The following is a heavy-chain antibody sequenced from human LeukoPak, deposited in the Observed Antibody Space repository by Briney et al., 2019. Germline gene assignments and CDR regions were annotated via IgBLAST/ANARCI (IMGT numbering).Heavy chain of an antibody. J-gene: IGHJ4*02. CDR2: ISAYNGNT. V-gene: IGHV1-18*01. Sequence: ASVKVSCKASGYTFTSYGISWVRQAPGQGLEWMGWISAYNGNTNYAQKLQGRVTITTDTSTSTAYMELRSLRSDDTAVYYCAIETYGSGSLDYWGQGTLVTVSS. CDR3: AIETYGSGSLDY. CDR1: GYTFTSYG. D-gene: IGHD3-10*01.